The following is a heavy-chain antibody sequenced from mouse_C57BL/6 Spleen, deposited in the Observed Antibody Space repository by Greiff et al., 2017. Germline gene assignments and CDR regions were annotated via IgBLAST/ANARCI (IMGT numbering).Heavy chain of an antibody. V-gene: IGHV1-84*01. CDR2: IYPGSGNT. Sequence: QVQLKESGPELVKPGASVKISCKASGYTFTDYYINWVKQRPGQGLAWIGWIYPGSGNTKYNEKFKGKATLTVDTSSSTAYMQLSSLTSEDSAVYFCAREAYYFDYWGQGTTLTVSS. CDR3: AREAYYFDY. J-gene: IGHJ2*01. CDR1: GYTFTDYY.